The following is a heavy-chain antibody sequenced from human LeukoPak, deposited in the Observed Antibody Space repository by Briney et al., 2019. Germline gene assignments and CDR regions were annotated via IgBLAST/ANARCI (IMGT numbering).Heavy chain of an antibody. J-gene: IGHJ5*02. CDR3: AKGQLAPGYNWFDP. CDR1: GGSISSGSYY. CDR2: IYTSGST. D-gene: IGHD6-13*01. Sequence: PSETLSLTCTVSGGSISSGSYYWSWIRQPAGKGLEWIGRIYTSGSTNYNPSLKSRVTISVDTSKNQFSLKLSSVTAADTAVYYCAKGQLAPGYNWFDPWGQGTLVTVSS. V-gene: IGHV4-61*02.